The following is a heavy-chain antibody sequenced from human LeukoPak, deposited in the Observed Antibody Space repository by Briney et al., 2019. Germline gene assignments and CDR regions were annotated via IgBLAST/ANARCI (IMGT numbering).Heavy chain of an antibody. CDR3: ARGRYSSRSGGYYFDI. J-gene: IGHJ4*02. Sequence: GRCLRLSCAASGFTFSSYSMHWVRKAPCKGLEWVEVISYDGSNKYYADSVKGRFTISRDNSKNTLYLQMNSLRAEDTAVYYCARGRYSSRSGGYYFDIWGQGTLVTVSS. CDR1: GFTFSSYS. CDR2: ISYDGSNK. V-gene: IGHV3-30-3*01. D-gene: IGHD2-2*01.